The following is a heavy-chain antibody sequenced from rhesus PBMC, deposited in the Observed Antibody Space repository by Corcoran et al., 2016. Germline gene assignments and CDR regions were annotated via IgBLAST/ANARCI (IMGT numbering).Heavy chain of an antibody. CDR2: IYSNSEST. Sequence: QVQLQESGPGVVKPSETLSLTCAVSGGTISSGYCYWSWIRQPPGKGLEWLGGIYSNSESTNYNPSLKSRVTISKDTAKNQFSLKLSSVTATDTAVYYCARGSTYYNIWTGPLYYGLDSWGQGVVVTVSS. D-gene: IGHD3-3*01. CDR1: GGTISSGYCY. V-gene: IGHV4S12*01. CDR3: ARGSTYYNIWTGPLYYGLDS. J-gene: IGHJ6*01.